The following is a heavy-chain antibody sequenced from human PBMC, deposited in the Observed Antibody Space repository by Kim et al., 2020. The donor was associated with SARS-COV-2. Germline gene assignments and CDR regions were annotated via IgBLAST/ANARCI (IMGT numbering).Heavy chain of an antibody. V-gene: IGHV3-48*03. Sequence: GSLRLSCAVSGFTFSAYEMNWVRQAPGKGLEWVSYISSGDRTIYYADSVQGRFTISRDNAKNSVSLQMNSLRAEDTAIYYCARDAGANYDPLTGYYPVGKFDYWGQGTLVTVSS. J-gene: IGHJ4*02. CDR2: ISSGDRTI. CDR1: GFTFSAYE. CDR3: ARDAGANYDPLTGYYPVGKFDY. D-gene: IGHD3-9*01.